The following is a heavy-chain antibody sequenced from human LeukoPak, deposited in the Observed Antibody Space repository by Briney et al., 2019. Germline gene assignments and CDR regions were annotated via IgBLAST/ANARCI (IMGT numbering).Heavy chain of an antibody. CDR2: INHSGST. CDR3: ARRVSGDYGHWFDP. J-gene: IGHJ5*02. D-gene: IGHD4-17*01. V-gene: IGHV4-34*01. Sequence: PSETQSLTCAVYGGSFSGYYWSWIRQPPGKGLEWIGEINHSGSTNYNPSLKSRVTILLDTSKNQFSLKLSSVTAADTAIYSCARRVSGDYGHWFDPWGQGTLVTVSS. CDR1: GGSFSGYY.